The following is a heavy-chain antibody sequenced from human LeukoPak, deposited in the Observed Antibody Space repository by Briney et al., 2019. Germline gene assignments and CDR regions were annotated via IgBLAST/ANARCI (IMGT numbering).Heavy chain of an antibody. V-gene: IGHV4-34*01. CDR3: ARDAYSFGRGFDP. D-gene: IGHD3-3*01. Sequence: SETLSLTCSVYGGSFSDSYWIWIRQSPEMGLQWIGEISHSGGTNYHPSLKSRLTMFVDTSKNQFSLKLTSVTAADSAVYYCARDAYSFGRGFDPWGQGTLVTVSS. CDR2: ISHSGGT. CDR1: GGSFSDSY. J-gene: IGHJ5*02.